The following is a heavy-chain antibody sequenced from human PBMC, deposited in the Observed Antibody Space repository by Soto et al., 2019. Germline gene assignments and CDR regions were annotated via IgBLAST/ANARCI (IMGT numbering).Heavy chain of an antibody. CDR1: GFSLSTSLLC. Sequence: PTLVNPTQTLTLTCTFSGFSLSTSLLCVTWIRQPPGKALEWLALIDGDDDKYYSTSLKTRLTIYKDTSKNQVVLTMNNMDPVDTDTYYCARCGTAWDNVDNWGQGTLVTVSS. J-gene: IGHJ4*02. D-gene: IGHD1-1*01. CDR2: IDGDDDK. CDR3: ARCGTAWDNVDN. V-gene: IGHV2-70*12.